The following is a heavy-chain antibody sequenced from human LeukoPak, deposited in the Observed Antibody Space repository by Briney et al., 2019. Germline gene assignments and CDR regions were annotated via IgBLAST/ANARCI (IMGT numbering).Heavy chain of an antibody. D-gene: IGHD6-13*01. CDR3: ARDVTENEQQLLHWGFRSPNWFDP. V-gene: IGHV4-39*07. J-gene: IGHJ5*02. Sequence: WVRQPPGKGLEWIGSIYYSGSTYYKLSLKSQVTISVDTSKNQFSLKLRSVTAADTAVYYCARDVTENEQQLLHWGFRSPNWFDPWGQGTLVTVSS. CDR2: IYYSGST.